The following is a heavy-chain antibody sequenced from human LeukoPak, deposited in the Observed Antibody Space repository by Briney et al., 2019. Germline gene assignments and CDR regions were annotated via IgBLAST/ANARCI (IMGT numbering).Heavy chain of an antibody. D-gene: IGHD2-21*02. V-gene: IGHV5-51*01. CDR1: GYSFSSYW. J-gene: IGHJ4*02. CDR3: ARRAYCGGDCYLDY. Sequence: GESLKISCKGSGYSFSSYWIGWVRQLPGKGLEWMGMIYPGDSDTRYSPSFQGQVTISADKSISTAYLQWSSLKASDTAMYYCARRAYCGGDCYLDYWGQGTLVTVSS. CDR2: IYPGDSDT.